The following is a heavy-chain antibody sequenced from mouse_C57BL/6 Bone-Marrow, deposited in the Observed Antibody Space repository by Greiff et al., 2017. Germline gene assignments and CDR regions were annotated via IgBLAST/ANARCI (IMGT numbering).Heavy chain of an antibody. CDR3: AREVSYYYVSSWFAY. J-gene: IGHJ3*01. V-gene: IGHV1-81*01. Sequence: QVQLQQSGAELARPGASVKLSCKASGYTFTSYGISWVKQRTGQGLEWIGEIYPRSGNTYYNEKFKGKATLTADKSSSTAYMELRSLTSEDSAVYFCAREVSYYYVSSWFAYWGQGTLVTVSA. CDR1: GYTFTSYG. CDR2: IYPRSGNT. D-gene: IGHD1-1*01.